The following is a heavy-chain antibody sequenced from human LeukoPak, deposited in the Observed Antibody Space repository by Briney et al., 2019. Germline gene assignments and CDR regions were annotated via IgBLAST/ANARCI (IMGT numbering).Heavy chain of an antibody. V-gene: IGHV3-53*01. CDR3: ASVKRGYSFGLFDY. D-gene: IGHD5-18*01. CDR2: IYATGIT. Sequence: GGSLRLSCAASGFTFSSYSMNWVRQAPGKGLEWVSVIYATGITYYADAVKGRFTISRDNSENTVFLQMNSLTAEDTAVYYCASVKRGYSFGLFDYWGQGTLVTVSS. CDR1: GFTFSSYS. J-gene: IGHJ4*02.